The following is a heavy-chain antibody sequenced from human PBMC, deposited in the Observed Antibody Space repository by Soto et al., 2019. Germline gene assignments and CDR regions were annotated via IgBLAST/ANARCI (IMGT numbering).Heavy chain of an antibody. Sequence: PSETLSLTCAVYGGSFSGYYWSWIRQPPGKGLEWIGEINHSGSTNYNPSLKSRVTISVDTSKNQFSLKLSSVTAADTAVYYCARTLPATVNYGMEVWGQGTTVTVAS. V-gene: IGHV4-34*01. CDR3: ARTLPATVNYGMEV. J-gene: IGHJ6*02. CDR1: GGSFSGYY. D-gene: IGHD2-2*01. CDR2: INHSGST.